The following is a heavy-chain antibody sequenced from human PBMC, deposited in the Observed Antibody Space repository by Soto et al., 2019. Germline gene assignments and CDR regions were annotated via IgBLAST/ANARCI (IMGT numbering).Heavy chain of an antibody. Sequence: PGGSLRLSCAASGFTFDDYAMHWVRQAPGKGLEWVSGISWNSGSIGYADSVKGRFTISRDNAKNSLYLQMNSLRAEDTALYYCAKDIGRVSYDFWSGYWNHYYGMDVWGQVTTGTVSS. CDR3: AKDIGRVSYDFWSGYWNHYYGMDV. CDR1: GFTFDDYA. D-gene: IGHD3-3*01. V-gene: IGHV3-9*01. J-gene: IGHJ6*02. CDR2: ISWNSGSI.